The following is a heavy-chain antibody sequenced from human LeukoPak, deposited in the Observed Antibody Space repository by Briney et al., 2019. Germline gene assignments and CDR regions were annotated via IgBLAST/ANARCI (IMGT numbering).Heavy chain of an antibody. D-gene: IGHD5-12*01. CDR3: ARAGLYSGSGLDY. J-gene: IGHJ4*02. CDR1: GFTFSAYS. V-gene: IGHV3-21*01. Sequence: PGGSLRLSCAASGFTFSAYSMTWVRQAPGKGLEWVSAISSGSGYMYYADSVKGRFTISRDNAKNSLYLQMNSLRAEDTAVYYCARAGLYSGSGLDYWGLGTLVTVSS. CDR2: ISSGSGYM.